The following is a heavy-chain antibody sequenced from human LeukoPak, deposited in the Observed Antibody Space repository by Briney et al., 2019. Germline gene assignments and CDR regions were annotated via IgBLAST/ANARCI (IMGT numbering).Heavy chain of an antibody. D-gene: IGHD6-13*01. V-gene: IGHV7-4-1*02. CDR3: ARWGVIAAGEDWFDP. CDR2: INTNTGNP. CDR1: GYTFTGYY. Sequence: ASVTVSCKASGYTFTGYYMHWVRQAPGQGLEWMGWINTNTGNPTYAQGFTGRFVFSLDTSVSTAYLQISSLKAEDTAVYYCARWGVIAAGEDWFDPWGQGTLVTVSS. J-gene: IGHJ5*02.